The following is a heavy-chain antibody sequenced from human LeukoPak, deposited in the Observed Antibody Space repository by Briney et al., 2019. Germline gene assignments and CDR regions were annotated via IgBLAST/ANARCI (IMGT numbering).Heavy chain of an antibody. V-gene: IGHV3-48*01. CDR1: GFTFSSYS. CDR3: TRGLGIAVAGTRDY. J-gene: IGHJ4*02. CDR2: ISSSSSTI. D-gene: IGHD6-19*01. Sequence: GGSLRLSCAASGFTFSSYSMNWVRQAPGKGLEWVSYISSSSSTIYYTDSVKGRFTISRDNAKNSLYLQMNSLSAEDTAVYYCTRGLGIAVAGTRDYWGQGTLVTVSS.